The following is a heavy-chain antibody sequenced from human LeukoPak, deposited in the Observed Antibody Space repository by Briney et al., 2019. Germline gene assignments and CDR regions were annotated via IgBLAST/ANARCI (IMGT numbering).Heavy chain of an antibody. J-gene: IGHJ4*02. V-gene: IGHV4-31*03. Sequence: PSETLSLTCTVSGGSISSGGYYWSWIRQHPGKGLEWIGYIYYSGSTYYNPSLKGRVTISVDTSKNQFSLKLSSVTAADTAVYYCARAGTDFWSGYYLFDYWGQGTLVTVSS. CDR1: GGSISSGGYY. CDR3: ARAGTDFWSGYYLFDY. CDR2: IYYSGST. D-gene: IGHD3-3*01.